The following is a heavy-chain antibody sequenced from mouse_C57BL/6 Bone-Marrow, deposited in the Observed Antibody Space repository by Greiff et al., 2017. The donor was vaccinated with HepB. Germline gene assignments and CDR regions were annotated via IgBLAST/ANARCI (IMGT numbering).Heavy chain of an antibody. D-gene: IGHD1-1*01. CDR1: GYTFTDYN. Sequence: EVKLQESGPELVKPGASVKIPCKASGYTFTDYNMDWVKQSHGKSLEWIGDINPNNGGTIYNQKFKGKATLTVDKSSSTAYMELRSLTSEDTAVYYCARSDYYGSSFYAMDYWGQGTSVTVSS. J-gene: IGHJ4*01. V-gene: IGHV1-18*01. CDR3: ARSDYYGSSFYAMDY. CDR2: INPNNGGT.